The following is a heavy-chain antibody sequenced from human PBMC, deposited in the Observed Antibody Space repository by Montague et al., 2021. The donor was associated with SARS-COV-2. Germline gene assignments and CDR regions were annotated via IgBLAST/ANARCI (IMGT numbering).Heavy chain of an antibody. Sequence: TLSLTCNVSGGSMISGGYYWSWIRQPPGKGLEWIGYVYSGGTTYYNPSLKSRVTISEDMSKNQFSLRLTSVTAADTAVYCCVRDGGLRFSGGAMDVWGQGTTVTVSS. CDR3: VRDGGLRFSGGAMDV. CDR1: GGSMISGGYY. CDR2: VYSGGTT. V-gene: IGHV4-31*03. D-gene: IGHD3-3*01. J-gene: IGHJ6*02.